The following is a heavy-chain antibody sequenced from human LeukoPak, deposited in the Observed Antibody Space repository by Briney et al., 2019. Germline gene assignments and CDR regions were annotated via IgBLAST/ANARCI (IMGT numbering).Heavy chain of an antibody. CDR1: GGTFSSYA. D-gene: IGHD3-22*01. Sequence: GASVKVSCKASGGTFSSYAISWVRQAPGQGLEWMGGIIPIFGTANYAQKFQGRVTITADKSTSTAYMELSSLRSEDTAVYYCAHSGYSGYYFDYWGQGTLVTVSS. CDR3: AHSGYSGYYFDY. J-gene: IGHJ4*02. CDR2: IIPIFGTA. V-gene: IGHV1-69*06.